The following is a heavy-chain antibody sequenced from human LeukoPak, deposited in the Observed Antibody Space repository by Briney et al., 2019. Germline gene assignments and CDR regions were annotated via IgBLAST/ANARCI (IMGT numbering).Heavy chain of an antibody. CDR1: GLTFSSYS. D-gene: IGHD3-22*01. CDR2: ISISSRYI. CDR3: ASAGYYERSGYTYYFRY. V-gene: IGHV3-21*01. J-gene: IGHJ4*02. Sequence: GGSLRLSCAASGLTFSSYSMNWVRQAPGKGLEWVSYISISSRYIYYADSLKGRFTISRDNAKSSLYLQMSSLRAEDTAVYYCASAGYYERSGYTYYFRYWGQGTVVTVSS.